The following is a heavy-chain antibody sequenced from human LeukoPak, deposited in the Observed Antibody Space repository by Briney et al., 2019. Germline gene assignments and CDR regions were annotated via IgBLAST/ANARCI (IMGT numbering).Heavy chain of an antibody. Sequence: GGSLRLSCAASGFTFSGSTMHWVRQASGKGLEWVGRIRSTANGYATAYAASVKGRFTISRDDSKNTAYLQMDSLKTEDTAVYYCTGNYYGSGSYADFDYWGQGTLVTVSS. V-gene: IGHV3-73*01. CDR3: TGNYYGSGSYADFDY. CDR2: IRSTANGYAT. CDR1: GFTFSGST. J-gene: IGHJ4*02. D-gene: IGHD3-10*01.